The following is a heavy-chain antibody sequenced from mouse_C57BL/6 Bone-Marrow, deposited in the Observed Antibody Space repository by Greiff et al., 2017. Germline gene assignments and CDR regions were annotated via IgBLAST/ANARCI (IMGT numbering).Heavy chain of an antibody. J-gene: IGHJ2*01. CDR1: GYTFTSYW. D-gene: IGHD1-1*01. CDR2: IDPSDSCT. V-gene: IGHV1-50*01. Sequence: QVQLQQPGAELVKPGASVKLSCKASGYTFTSYWMQWVKQRPGQGLEWIGEIDPSDSCTNYNQKFKGKATLTVDTSSSTAYMQLSSLTSEDSAVYYCARDITTVVANFDYWGQGTTLTVSA. CDR3: ARDITTVVANFDY.